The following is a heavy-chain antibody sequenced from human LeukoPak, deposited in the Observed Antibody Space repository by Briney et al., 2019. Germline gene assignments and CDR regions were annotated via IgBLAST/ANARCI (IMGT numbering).Heavy chain of an antibody. V-gene: IGHV3-30*03. CDR3: ATSLRYFDWFRTFDY. J-gene: IGHJ4*03. Sequence: PAGSLTLSCAASGFTFSSYGMHWVRQAPGKGLEWVAVISYDGSNKYYADSVKGRFTISRDNSKNTLYLQMNSLRAEDTAVYYCATSLRYFDWFRTFDYWGQGTLVTVSS. CDR2: ISYDGSNK. CDR1: GFTFSSYG. D-gene: IGHD3-9*01.